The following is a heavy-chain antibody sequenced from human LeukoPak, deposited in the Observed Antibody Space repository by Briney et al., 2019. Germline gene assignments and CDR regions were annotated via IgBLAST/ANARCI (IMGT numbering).Heavy chain of an antibody. CDR3: ATNGYYCIDV. CDR1: GASIRDSSYF. D-gene: IGHD2-8*01. CDR2: MNYRGTT. Sequence: SGTLSLTCSVSGASIRDSSYFWAWIRQTPGMQLDWIATMNYRGTTRYNPSLHSRVTISADTSRNTFSLKVDSVTAADTAVYYCATNGYYCIDVWGKGTTVTVSS. J-gene: IGHJ6*03. V-gene: IGHV4-39*07.